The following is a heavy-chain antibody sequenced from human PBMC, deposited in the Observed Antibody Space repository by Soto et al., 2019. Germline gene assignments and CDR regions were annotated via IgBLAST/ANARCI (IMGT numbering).Heavy chain of an antibody. V-gene: IGHV3-23*01. J-gene: IGHJ4*02. CDR3: VKDDGGSPSTPPL. Sequence: EVQLLESGGGLVQPGGSLRLSCAASGITISNYPMSWVRQAPGKGLEWVSGISGSGDRTYYADSAKGRFTISKDISKNSLSLQVDSLGVVDTAVYFCVKDDGGSPSTPPLWGQGTLVTVSS. D-gene: IGHD3-10*01. CDR1: GITISNYP. CDR2: ISGSGDRT.